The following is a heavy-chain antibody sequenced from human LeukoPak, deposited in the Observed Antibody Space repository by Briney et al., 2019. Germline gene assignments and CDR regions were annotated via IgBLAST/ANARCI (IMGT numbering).Heavy chain of an antibody. CDR1: GFTFSTYA. CDR3: AKGSSGWPEVGWGIDY. Sequence: TGGSLRLSCAASGFTFSTYAMSWVRQAPGKGLGWVSAISGSGGGVYYADSVKGLFTISRDNSKNTLYLQMNSLRADDTALYYCAKGSSGWPEVGWGIDYWGQGTLVTVSS. D-gene: IGHD6-19*01. J-gene: IGHJ4*02. V-gene: IGHV3-23*01. CDR2: ISGSGGGV.